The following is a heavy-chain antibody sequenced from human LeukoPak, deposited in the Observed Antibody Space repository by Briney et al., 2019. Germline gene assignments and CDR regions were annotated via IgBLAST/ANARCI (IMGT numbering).Heavy chain of an antibody. CDR3: ARRSYGSSWYY. CDR2: INHSGST. CDR1: GGSFSGYY. Sequence: SETLSLTCAVYGGSFSGYYWSWIRQPPGKGLEWIGEINHSGSTNYNPSLKSRVTISVDTSKNQFSLKLSSVTAADTAVYYCARRSYGSSWYYWGQGTLVTVSS. J-gene: IGHJ4*02. V-gene: IGHV4-34*01. D-gene: IGHD6-13*01.